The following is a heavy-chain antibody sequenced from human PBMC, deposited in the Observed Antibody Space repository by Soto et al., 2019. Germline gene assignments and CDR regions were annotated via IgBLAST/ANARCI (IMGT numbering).Heavy chain of an antibody. D-gene: IGHD6-19*01. CDR3: SGHGSGSA. Sequence: SETLSLTCAVSGYSISSGYHWGWIRQPPGKGLEWLGSVHHSGSTYYNPSLKSRLTISVDKSKNQFSLNLTSVTAEDTAVYYCSGHGSGSAWGQGALVTVSS. J-gene: IGHJ5*02. CDR2: VHHSGST. CDR1: GYSISSGYH. V-gene: IGHV4-38-2*01.